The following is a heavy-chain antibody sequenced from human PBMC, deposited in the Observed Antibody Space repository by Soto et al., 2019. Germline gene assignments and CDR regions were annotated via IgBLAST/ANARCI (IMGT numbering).Heavy chain of an antibody. V-gene: IGHV1-18*01. D-gene: IGHD2-15*01. CDR2: ISAYNGNT. CDR3: ARKGVRGGSCYSARRCDWFDP. Sequence: GASVKVSCKASGYTFTSYGISWVRQAPGQGLEWMGWISAYNGNTNYAQKLQGRVTMTTDTSTSTAYMELRSLRSDDTAVYYCARKGVRGGSCYSARRCDWFDPWGQGTLVTVSS. CDR1: GYTFTSYG. J-gene: IGHJ5*02.